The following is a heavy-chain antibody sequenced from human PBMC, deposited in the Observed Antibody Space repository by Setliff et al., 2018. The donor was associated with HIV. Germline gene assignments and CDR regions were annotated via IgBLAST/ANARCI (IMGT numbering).Heavy chain of an antibody. J-gene: IGHJ4*02. V-gene: IGHV1-3*04. CDR2: INTGNGNT. D-gene: IGHD3-22*01. CDR1: GYTFTTYA. Sequence: SCKASGYTFTTYAMIWVRQAPGQSLEWMGWINTGNGNTRLSQKFQGRVTISRDTSASTAYVELYSLTSEDTAVYYCARTLTYYFDGSFSSGPADYWGLGTLVTVSS. CDR3: ARTLTYYFDGSFSSGPADY.